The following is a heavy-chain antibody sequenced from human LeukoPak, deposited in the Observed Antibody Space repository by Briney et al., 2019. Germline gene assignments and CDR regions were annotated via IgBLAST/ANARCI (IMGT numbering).Heavy chain of an antibody. D-gene: IGHD3-9*01. CDR1: GGSISSSGYY. Sequence: SETLSLTCTVSGGSISSSGYYWGWIRQPPGKGLEWIGSIYYSGSTYYNPSLKSRVTISVDTSKNQFSLKLSSVTAADTAVYYCATSDYDILTGYYTNWFDPWGQGTLVTVSS. J-gene: IGHJ5*02. CDR3: ATSDYDILTGYYTNWFDP. V-gene: IGHV4-39*01. CDR2: IYYSGST.